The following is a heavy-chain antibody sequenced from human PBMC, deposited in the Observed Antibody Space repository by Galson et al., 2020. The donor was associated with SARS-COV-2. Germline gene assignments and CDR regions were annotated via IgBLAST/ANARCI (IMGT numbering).Heavy chain of an antibody. Sequence: GGSLRLSCTASEFTLTTYSMDWVRQAPGKGLEWVSSISSTGTYIYYADSVKGRFTVSRDNAKNSLYLQMNSLRAEDTAVYYCARDTRSSWSSIGKWYFDLWGRGTLVTVSS. CDR3: ARDTRSSWSSIGKWYFDL. J-gene: IGHJ2*01. D-gene: IGHD6-13*01. CDR1: EFTLTTYS. CDR2: ISSTGTYI. V-gene: IGHV3-21*01.